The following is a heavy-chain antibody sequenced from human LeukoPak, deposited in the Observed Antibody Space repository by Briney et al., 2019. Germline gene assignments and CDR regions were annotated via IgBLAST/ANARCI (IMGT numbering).Heavy chain of an antibody. CDR2: ISYDGSNK. D-gene: IGHD6-13*01. V-gene: IGHV3-30-3*01. J-gene: IGHJ4*02. Sequence: PGGSLRLSCAASGFTFSSYAMHWVRQAPGKGLEWVAVISYDGSNKYYADSVKGRFTISRDNSKNTLYPQMNSLRAEDTAVYYCASAGYSSSWYPIDYWGQGTLVTVSS. CDR3: ASAGYSSSWYPIDY. CDR1: GFTFSSYA.